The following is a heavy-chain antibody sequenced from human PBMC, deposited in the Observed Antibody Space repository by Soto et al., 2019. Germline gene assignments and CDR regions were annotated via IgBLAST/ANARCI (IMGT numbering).Heavy chain of an antibody. CDR2: ISGSGGYT. V-gene: IGHV3-23*01. CDR3: AKGGTSYNWFAP. Sequence: GGSLRLACAASGFTCSSYARGWVRQAPGQGLERVSTISGSGGYTYYADSVKGRFTISIDNSKNTLYLQMNSLRAEDTAVYYCAKGGTSYNWFAPWGQGTLVTVSS. CDR1: GFTCSSYA. J-gene: IGHJ5*02. D-gene: IGHD2-8*01.